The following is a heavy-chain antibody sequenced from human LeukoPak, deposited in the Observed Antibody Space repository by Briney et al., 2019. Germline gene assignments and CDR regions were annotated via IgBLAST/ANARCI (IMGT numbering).Heavy chain of an antibody. D-gene: IGHD1-26*01. J-gene: IGHJ4*02. Sequence: SVKVSCKASGGTFSSYAISWVRQAPGQGLEWMGGIIPIYGTANYAQKFQGRVTITTDESTSTAYMELSSLRSEDTAVYYCARAKVGATTSPFDYWGQGTLVTVSS. CDR2: IIPIYGTA. CDR3: ARAKVGATTSPFDY. CDR1: GGTFSSYA. V-gene: IGHV1-69*05.